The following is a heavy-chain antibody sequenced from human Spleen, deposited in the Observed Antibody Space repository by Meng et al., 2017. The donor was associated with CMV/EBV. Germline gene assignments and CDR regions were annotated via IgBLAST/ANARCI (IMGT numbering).Heavy chain of an antibody. CDR1: GFTFSSYW. CDR2: INSDGIST. D-gene: IGHD6-19*01. CDR3: ARDQVAGRAFLYGVDV. V-gene: IGHV3-74*01. J-gene: IGHJ6*02. Sequence: GESLKISCAASGFTFSSYWVHWVRQAPGKGLVWVSRINSDGISTGYADSVKGRFTISRDNAKNTLYLQMNSLRAEDTAVYYCARDQVAGRAFLYGVDVWGQGTTVTVSS.